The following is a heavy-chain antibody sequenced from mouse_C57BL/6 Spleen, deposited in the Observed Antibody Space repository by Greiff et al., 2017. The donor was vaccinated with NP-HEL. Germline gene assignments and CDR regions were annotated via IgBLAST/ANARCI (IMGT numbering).Heavy chain of an antibody. CDR3: ARHVTTVVAFDY. CDR1: GFTFSSYT. CDR2: ISGGGGNT. J-gene: IGHJ2*01. Sequence: DVKLVESGGGLVKPGGSLKLSCAASGFTFSSYTMSWVRQTPEKRLEWVATISGGGGNTYYPDSVKGRFTISRDNAKNTLYLQMSSLRSEDTALYYCARHVTTVVAFDYWGQGTTLTVSS. D-gene: IGHD1-1*01. V-gene: IGHV5-9*01.